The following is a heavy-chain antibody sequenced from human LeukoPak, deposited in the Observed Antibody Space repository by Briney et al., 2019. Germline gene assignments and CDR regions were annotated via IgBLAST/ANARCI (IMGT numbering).Heavy chain of an antibody. V-gene: IGHV3-23*01. Sequence: QSGGSLRLSCAASGFTFSNYAMRWVRQAPGKGLEWVSGISSSGDSTYYADSVKGRFTISRDNSKNTLYLQMNSLRAEDTAVYYCAKDRYSGYVVDYWGQGTLVTVSS. CDR3: AKDRYSGYVVDY. J-gene: IGHJ4*02. CDR1: GFTFSNYA. CDR2: ISSSGDST. D-gene: IGHD5-12*01.